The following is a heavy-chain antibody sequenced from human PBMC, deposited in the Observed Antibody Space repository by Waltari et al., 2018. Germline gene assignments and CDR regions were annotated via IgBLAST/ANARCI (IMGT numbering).Heavy chain of an antibody. CDR1: GGSISSSSYY. Sequence: QLQLQESGPGLVKPSETLSLTCTVSGGSISSSSYYWGWLRQPPGQGLEWMGSRYESGSTYYNPSLKSRVTISVDRSKNQFSLKLSSVTAADTAVYYCATVFVSAPKTYYDILTGYYFDYWGQGTLVTVSS. CDR2: RYESGST. V-gene: IGHV4-39*07. CDR3: ATVFVSAPKTYYDILTGYYFDY. J-gene: IGHJ4*02. D-gene: IGHD3-9*01.